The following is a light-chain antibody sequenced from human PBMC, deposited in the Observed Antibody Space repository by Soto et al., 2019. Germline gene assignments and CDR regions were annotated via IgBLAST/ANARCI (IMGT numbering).Light chain of an antibody. V-gene: IGKV3-20*01. CDR3: QLYGTSMYT. J-gene: IGKJ2*01. CDR2: GGS. CDR1: QSVISTY. Sequence: EIVLTQSPGTLSLSPGERATLSCRASQSVISTYLAWYQQKPGQAPRLLIFGGSGRATGIPDRFSGSGSGTDFTLTISRLEPEDFAVYYCQLYGTSMYTFGQRTKLEIK.